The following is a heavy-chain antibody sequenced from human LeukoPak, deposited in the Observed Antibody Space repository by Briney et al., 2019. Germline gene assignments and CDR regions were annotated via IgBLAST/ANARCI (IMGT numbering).Heavy chain of an antibody. CDR1: GFTFSRYD. CDR3: ARGGSCSGATCYSPLYYYFYYMDV. J-gene: IGHJ6*03. V-gene: IGHV3-23*01. CDR2: ISGSGGST. D-gene: IGHD2-15*01. Sequence: GGSLRLPCAASGFTFSRYDMSWVRQTPGKGLEWVSAISGSGGSTYYADSVKGRFTISRDNSKNRVYLQMNSLTAEDTGVYFCARGGSCSGATCYSPLYYYFYYMDVWGKGTTVTVSS.